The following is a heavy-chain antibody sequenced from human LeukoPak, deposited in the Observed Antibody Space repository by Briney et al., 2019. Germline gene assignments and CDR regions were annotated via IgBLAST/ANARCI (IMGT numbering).Heavy chain of an antibody. CDR3: ARGRSGYPVALNY. J-gene: IGHJ4*02. CDR2: TYYSGST. CDR1: GGSISSYY. Sequence: SETLSLTCTVSGGSISSYYWSWIRQPHGKGLEWIGYTYYSGSTTYNPSLKRRVTVSVDTSKNQVSLKLSSVTAADTAVYYCARGRSGYPVALNYWGQGTLVTVSS. D-gene: IGHD3-3*01. V-gene: IGHV4-59*08.